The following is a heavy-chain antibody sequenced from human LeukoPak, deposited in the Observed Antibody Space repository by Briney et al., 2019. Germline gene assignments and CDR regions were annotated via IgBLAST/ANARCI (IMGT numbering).Heavy chain of an antibody. CDR3: ARQRPGRSGSFDY. CDR1: GGSISSYY. CDR2: IYYSGST. D-gene: IGHD3-10*01. J-gene: IGHJ4*02. V-gene: IGHV4-59*08. Sequence: KASETLSLTCTVSGGSISSYYWSWIRQPPGKGPEWIGYIYYSGSTNYNPSLKSRVTISVDTSKNQFSLKLSSVTAADTAVYYCARQRPGRSGSFDYWGQGTLVTVSS.